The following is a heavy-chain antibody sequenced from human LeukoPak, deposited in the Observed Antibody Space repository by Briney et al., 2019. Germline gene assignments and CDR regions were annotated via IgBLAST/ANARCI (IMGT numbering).Heavy chain of an antibody. D-gene: IGHD3-22*01. CDR1: GFTFSSYA. CDR2: ISGSGGST. V-gene: IGHV3-23*01. Sequence: GGSLRLSCAASGFTFSSYAMSWVRQAPGKGLEWVSAISGSGGSTYYADSVKGRFTISSDNSKNTLYLQMNSLRAEDTAVYYCAKDWGTARRGYYYDSSGYYGYWGQGTLVTVSS. J-gene: IGHJ4*02. CDR3: AKDWGTARRGYYYDSSGYYGY.